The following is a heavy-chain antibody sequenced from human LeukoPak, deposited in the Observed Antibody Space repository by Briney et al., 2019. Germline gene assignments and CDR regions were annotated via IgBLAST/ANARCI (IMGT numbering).Heavy chain of an antibody. J-gene: IGHJ4*02. Sequence: SVKVSCKASGYTFTSYDINWVRQATGQGLEWMGWMNPNSANTGYAQKFQGRVTMTRNTSISTAYMELSSLRSEDTAVYYCARVGGGYSYGEYYFDYWGQGTLVTVSS. D-gene: IGHD5-18*01. V-gene: IGHV1-8*01. CDR1: GYTFTSYD. CDR2: MNPNSANT. CDR3: ARVGGGYSYGEYYFDY.